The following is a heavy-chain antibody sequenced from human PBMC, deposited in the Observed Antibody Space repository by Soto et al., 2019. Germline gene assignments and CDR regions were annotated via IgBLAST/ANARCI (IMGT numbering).Heavy chain of an antibody. D-gene: IGHD6-19*01. CDR2: IYHSGST. V-gene: IGHV4-38-2*02. CDR3: AREECSSGCGDLYYYYGMDV. J-gene: IGHJ6*01. CDR1: GGSISRYY. Sequence: PSETLSLTCTLSGGSISRYYWSWIRQPPGKGLGWIGSIYHSGSTYYNPSLKSRVTISVDTSKNQFSLKLSSVTAADTAVYYCAREECSSGCGDLYYYYGMDVSGQGTTVTVSS.